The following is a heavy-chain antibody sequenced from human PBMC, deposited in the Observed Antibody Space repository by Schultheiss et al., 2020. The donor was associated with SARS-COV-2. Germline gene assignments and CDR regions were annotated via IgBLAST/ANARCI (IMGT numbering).Heavy chain of an antibody. CDR2: IYSGGTT. J-gene: IGHJ6*02. CDR1: GFTFDDYA. CDR3: ARGGFLEWLLMTRYGMDV. Sequence: GGSLRLSCAASGFTFDDYAMHWVRQAPGKGLEWVSLIYSGGTTYYADSVKGRFTISRDNSKNTLFLQMNSLRAEDTAVYYCARGGFLEWLLMTRYGMDVWGQGTTVTVSS. V-gene: IGHV3-53*01. D-gene: IGHD3-3*01.